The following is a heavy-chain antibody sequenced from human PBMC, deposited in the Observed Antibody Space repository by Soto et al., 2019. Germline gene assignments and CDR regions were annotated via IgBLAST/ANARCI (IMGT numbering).Heavy chain of an antibody. D-gene: IGHD6-25*01. J-gene: IGHJ4*02. CDR2: INAGNGNT. V-gene: IGHV1-3*01. Sequence: QVQLVQSGAEVKKPGASVKVSCKASGYTFTSYAMHWVRQAPGQRLEWMGWINAGNGNTKYSQKFQGRVTITRDTSASTAYMELSSLRSEDTAVYYCAGGGSGYLVLDYWGQGTLVTVSS. CDR3: AGGGSGYLVLDY. CDR1: GYTFTSYA.